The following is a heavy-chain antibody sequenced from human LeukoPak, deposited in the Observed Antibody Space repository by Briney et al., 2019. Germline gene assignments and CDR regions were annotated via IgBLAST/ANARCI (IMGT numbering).Heavy chain of an antibody. J-gene: IGHJ4*02. V-gene: IGHV3-23*01. CDR1: GFTFSSYA. Sequence: GGSLRLSCAASGFTFSSYAMSWVRQAPGKGLEWVSAISGSGGSTYYADSVKGRFTISRDNSKNTLYLQINSLRAEDTAVYYCAKDRPMGIAAAGLFDYWGQGTLVTVSS. CDR2: ISGSGGST. CDR3: AKDRPMGIAAAGLFDY. D-gene: IGHD6-13*01.